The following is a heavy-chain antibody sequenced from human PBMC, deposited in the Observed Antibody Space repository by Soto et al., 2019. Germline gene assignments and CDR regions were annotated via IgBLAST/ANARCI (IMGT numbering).Heavy chain of an antibody. CDR2: IFSNDEK. CDR1: GFSLSNARMG. J-gene: IGHJ6*02. CDR3: ARITYYYDGSGYYWSPYYYYGMDV. D-gene: IGHD3-22*01. Sequence: QVTLKESGPVLVKPTETLTLTCTVSGFSLSNARMGVSWIRQPPGKALEWLAHIFSNDEKSYSTSLKSRLTIAKDASNSQVVLTMTNMEPVDTATYYCARITYYYDGSGYYWSPYYYYGMDVWGQGTTVTVSS. V-gene: IGHV2-26*01.